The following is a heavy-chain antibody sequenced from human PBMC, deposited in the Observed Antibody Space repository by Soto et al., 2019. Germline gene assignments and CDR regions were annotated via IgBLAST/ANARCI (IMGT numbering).Heavy chain of an antibody. CDR3: ASDFFRALPKYCSGGSSYEGFDP. Sequence: SVKVSCKASGGTFSSYAISWVRQAPGQGLEWMGGIIPIFGTANYAQKFQGRVTITADESTSTAYMELSSLRSEDAAVYYCASDFFRALPKYCSGGSSYEGFDPWAQG. CDR2: IIPIFGTA. CDR1: GGTFSSYA. J-gene: IGHJ5*02. D-gene: IGHD2-15*01. V-gene: IGHV1-69*13.